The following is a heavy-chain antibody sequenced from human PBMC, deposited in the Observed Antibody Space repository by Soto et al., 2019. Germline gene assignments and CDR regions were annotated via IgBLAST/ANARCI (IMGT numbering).Heavy chain of an antibody. J-gene: IGHJ4*02. CDR3: ATVGTGTLYYYDSSGPYYFDY. CDR1: GYTLTELS. Sequence: GASVKVSCKVSGYTLTELSMHWVRQAPGKGLEWMGGFDPEDGETIYAQKFQGRVTMTEDTSTDTAYMELSSLRSEDTAVYYCATVGTGTLYYYDSSGPYYFDYWGQGTLVTVSS. CDR2: FDPEDGET. V-gene: IGHV1-24*01. D-gene: IGHD3-22*01.